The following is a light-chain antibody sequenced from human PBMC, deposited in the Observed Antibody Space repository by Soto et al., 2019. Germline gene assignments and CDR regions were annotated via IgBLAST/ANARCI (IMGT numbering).Light chain of an antibody. V-gene: IGKV1-5*01. J-gene: IGKJ1*01. CDR3: QKYNSSSGK. CDR2: DAS. Sequence: IHMTPSHSTLSASVVDSFNINFLASQSISIWLAWYQQKPGKAPKLLIYDASSLESGVPSRFSGSGSGTEFTLTISRLQPDDFAGYYCQKYNSSSGKCGQGNKGDIK. CDR1: QSISIW.